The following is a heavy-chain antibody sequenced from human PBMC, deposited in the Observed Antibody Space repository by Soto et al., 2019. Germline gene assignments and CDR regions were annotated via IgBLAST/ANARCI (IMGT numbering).Heavy chain of an antibody. CDR1: GFTFINSA. D-gene: IGHD1-26*01. CDR3: AAVQGGGATSHF. V-gene: IGHV1-58*02. CDR2: IVVGSGHI. J-gene: IGHJ4*02. Sequence: ASVKVSCKASGFTFINSAIQCVRQARGQRLEWMGWIVVGSGHINYAQKFQERLSITRDMSTSTAYMELSSLTLEDTAVYYCAAVQGGGATSHFWGPGTLVTVSS.